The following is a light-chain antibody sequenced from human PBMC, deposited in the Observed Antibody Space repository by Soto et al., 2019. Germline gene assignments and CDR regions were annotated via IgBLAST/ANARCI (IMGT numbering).Light chain of an antibody. CDR1: QSIDKW. CDR2: KAS. V-gene: IGKV1-5*03. J-gene: IGKJ1*01. CDR3: QQYSKYPWP. Sequence: DIQMTQSPSTLSASVGDRVTVACRASQSIDKWLAWYQQKPGKAPKLLMYKASLLQSGIPSRFSGSGSGTEFTLTISSLQSDDIASYYCQQYSKYPWPFGQGTKVEV.